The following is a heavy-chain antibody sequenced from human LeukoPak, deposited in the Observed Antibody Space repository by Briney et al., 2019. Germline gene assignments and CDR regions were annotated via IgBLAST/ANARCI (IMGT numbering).Heavy chain of an antibody. CDR1: GYTFTRYY. CDR3: ARDADSSWSVADFDY. J-gene: IGHJ4*02. Sequence: ASVKVSCKASGYTFTRYYMHWVRQAPGQGLEWMGIINPSGGSTSYAQKFQGRVTMTRDTSTSTVYMELSSLRSEDTAVYYSARDADSSWSVADFDYWGQGTLVTVSS. V-gene: IGHV1-46*01. D-gene: IGHD6-13*01. CDR2: INPSGGST.